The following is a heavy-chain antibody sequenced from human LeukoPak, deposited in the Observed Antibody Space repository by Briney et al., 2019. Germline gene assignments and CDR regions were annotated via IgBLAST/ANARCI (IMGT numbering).Heavy chain of an antibody. CDR3: ARGEDYALPYYFDY. CDR1: GFTFSSYA. Sequence: GGSLRLSCAASGFTFSSYAMHWVRQAPGKGLEYVSAISSNGGSTYYANSVKGRFTISRDNSKNTLYLQMGSLRAEDMAVYYCARGEDYALPYYFDYWGQGTLVTVSS. D-gene: IGHD4-17*01. V-gene: IGHV3-64*01. CDR2: ISSNGGST. J-gene: IGHJ4*02.